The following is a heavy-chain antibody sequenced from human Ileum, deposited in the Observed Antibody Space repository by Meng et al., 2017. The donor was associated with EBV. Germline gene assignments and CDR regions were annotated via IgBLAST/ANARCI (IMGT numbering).Heavy chain of an antibody. J-gene: IGHJ5*02. CDR2: IFHSGHT. CDR1: GGSFNAYY. D-gene: IGHD5-18*01. V-gene: IGHV4-34*02. CDR3: ARGREYTGQLDL. Sequence: QVQLERRGAGLLRPSGTLSLTCDVSGGSFNAYYWTWIRQSPGGGLEWIGEIFHSGHTNYNPSLESRVSMSVATSKKQFSLLLSSVTAADSGLYFCARGREYTGQLDLWGLGTLVTVSS.